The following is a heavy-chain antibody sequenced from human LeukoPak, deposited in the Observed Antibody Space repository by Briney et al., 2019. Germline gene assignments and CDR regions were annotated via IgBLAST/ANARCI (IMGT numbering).Heavy chain of an antibody. CDR2: FDPEDGET. V-gene: IGHV1-24*01. D-gene: IGHD5-18*01. Sequence: ASVKVSCKVSGYTLAELSMHWVRQAPGKGLEWMGGFDPEDGETIYAQKFQGRVTMTEDTSTDTAYMELSSLRSEDTAVYYCASKYGDSYGLYNWFDPWGQGTLVTVSS. J-gene: IGHJ5*02. CDR3: ASKYGDSYGLYNWFDP. CDR1: GYTLAELS.